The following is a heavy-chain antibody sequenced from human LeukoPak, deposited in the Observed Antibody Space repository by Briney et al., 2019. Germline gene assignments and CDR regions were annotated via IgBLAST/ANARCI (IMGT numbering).Heavy chain of an antibody. CDR2: IYFSGST. CDR1: GDSIRSANYY. V-gene: IGHV4-39*07. D-gene: IGHD2-2*01. Sequence: PSETLSLTCTVSGDSIRSANYYWGWVRQPPGKGLEWIGSIYFSGSTYYNPSLKSRVTISVETSKVQFSLKLSSVTAADTAVYYCARDSCSSTSCRKKFDNWGQGTLVTVSS. J-gene: IGHJ4*02. CDR3: ARDSCSSTSCRKKFDN.